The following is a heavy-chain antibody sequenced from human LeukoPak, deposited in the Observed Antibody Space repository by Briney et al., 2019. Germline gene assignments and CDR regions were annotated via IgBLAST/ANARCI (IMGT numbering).Heavy chain of an antibody. CDR2: IYHSGST. Sequence: PSQTLSLTCTVSGGSISSGGYYWSWIRQPPGKGLEWIGYIYHSGSTYYNPSLKSRVTISVDRSKNQFSLKLSSVTAADTAVYYCAREDYYGSGTGDYWGQGTLVTVSS. D-gene: IGHD3-10*01. CDR3: AREDYYGSGTGDY. V-gene: IGHV4-30-2*01. J-gene: IGHJ4*02. CDR1: GGSISSGGYY.